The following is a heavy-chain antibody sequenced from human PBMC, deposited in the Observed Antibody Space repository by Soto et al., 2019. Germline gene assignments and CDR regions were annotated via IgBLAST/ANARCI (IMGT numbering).Heavy chain of an antibody. Sequence: GGSLRLSCAASGFTFSSYSMNWVRQAPGKGLEWVSYISSSSSTIYYADSVKGRFTISRDNAKNSLYLQMNSLRDEDTAVYYCARDPGVGYCSSTSCYTNYYYYGMDVWGQGTTVTVSS. D-gene: IGHD2-2*02. CDR2: ISSSSSTI. CDR1: GFTFSSYS. V-gene: IGHV3-48*02. J-gene: IGHJ6*02. CDR3: ARDPGVGYCSSTSCYTNYYYYGMDV.